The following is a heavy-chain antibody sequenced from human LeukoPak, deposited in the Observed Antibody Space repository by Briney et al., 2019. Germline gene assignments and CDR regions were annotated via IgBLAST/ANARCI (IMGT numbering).Heavy chain of an antibody. J-gene: IGHJ4*02. V-gene: IGHV1-18*01. CDR2: ISAYNGNT. CDR1: GYTFTSYG. Sequence: ASVKVSCKASGYTFTSYGISWVRQAPGQGLEWMGWISAYNGNTDYAQKLQGRVTMTTDTSTRTAYMELRSLRSDDTAVYHCARDGHWGAARPQDDYWGQGTLVTVSS. CDR3: ARDGHWGAARPQDDY. D-gene: IGHD6-6*01.